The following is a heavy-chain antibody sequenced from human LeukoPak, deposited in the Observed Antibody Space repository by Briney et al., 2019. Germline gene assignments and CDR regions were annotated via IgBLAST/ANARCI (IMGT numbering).Heavy chain of an antibody. V-gene: IGHV1-2*02. Sequence: ASVKVSCKASGYTFTGYYMHWVRQAPGHGLEWMGWINPNSGGTNYAQKFQGRVTMTRDTSISTAYMELSRLRSDDTAVYYCARDPAFYCSGGSCYPYWGQGTLVTVSS. CDR2: INPNSGGT. CDR1: GYTFTGYY. CDR3: ARDPAFYCSGGSCYPY. J-gene: IGHJ4*02. D-gene: IGHD2-15*01.